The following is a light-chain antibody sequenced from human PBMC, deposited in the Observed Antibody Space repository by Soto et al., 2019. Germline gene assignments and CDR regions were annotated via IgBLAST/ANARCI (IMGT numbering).Light chain of an antibody. CDR2: DDS. Sequence: DIQLTQSPSSLSASVGDRVTSTCRASQSISTWLAWYQQRPGKAPNLLIFDDSTLKSGVPSRFSGSGSGTEFTLTISSLQPDDFAIYYCQQYDSYSWPVGQGT. CDR3: QQYDSYSWP. CDR1: QSISTW. V-gene: IGKV1-5*01. J-gene: IGKJ1*01.